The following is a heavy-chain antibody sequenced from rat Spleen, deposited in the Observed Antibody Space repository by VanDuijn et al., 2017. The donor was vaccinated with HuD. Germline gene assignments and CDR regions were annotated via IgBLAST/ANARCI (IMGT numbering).Heavy chain of an antibody. J-gene: IGHJ2*01. Sequence: EVQLVESGGGLVQPGRSMKLSCAALGFTFSNYYMAWVRQAPTKGLEWVASISTGGGNTYYRDSVKGRFTIYRDNAKSTLYLQMDSLRSEDTATYYCGTDYFGGYVMDAWGQGVMVTVSS. CDR3: GTDYFGGYVMDA. V-gene: IGHV5-25*01. D-gene: IGHD1-11*01. CDR1: GFTFSNYY. CDR2: ISTGGGNT.